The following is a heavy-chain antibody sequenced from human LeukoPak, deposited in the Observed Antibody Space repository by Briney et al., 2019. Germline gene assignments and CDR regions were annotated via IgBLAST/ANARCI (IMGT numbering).Heavy chain of an antibody. CDR2: INPNSGGT. Sequence: ASVKVSCKASGYTFTGYYMHWVRQAPGQGLEWMGWINPNSGGTNYAQKFQGRVTMTEDTSTGTAYMDLSSLRSEDTALYYCATALERGFDCWGQGTLVTVSS. D-gene: IGHD1-1*01. V-gene: IGHV1-2*02. CDR1: GYTFTGYY. J-gene: IGHJ4*02. CDR3: ATALERGFDC.